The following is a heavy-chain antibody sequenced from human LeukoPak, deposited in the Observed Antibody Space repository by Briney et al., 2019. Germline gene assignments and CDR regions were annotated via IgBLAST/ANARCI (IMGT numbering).Heavy chain of an antibody. D-gene: IGHD5-18*01. Sequence: ASVKVSCKASGYTFTSYYMHWVRQAPGQGLEWLGIINPSGGSTSYAQKFQGRVTMTRDTSTSTVYMELSSLRSEDTAVYYCARAFVDTAMVTIFDYWGQGTWSPSPQ. CDR2: INPSGGST. CDR3: ARAFVDTAMVTIFDY. V-gene: IGHV1-46*01. CDR1: GYTFTSYY. J-gene: IGHJ4*02.